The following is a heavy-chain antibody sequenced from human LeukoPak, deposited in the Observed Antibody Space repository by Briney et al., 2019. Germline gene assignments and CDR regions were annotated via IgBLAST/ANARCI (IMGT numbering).Heavy chain of an antibody. V-gene: IGHV4-61*09. CDR2: VYNSGST. Sequence: PSETLSLTCTVSGGSISSGSYYWSWIRQPAGKGLEWIGYVYNSGSTNYNPSLKSRVTISVDTSKNQFSLRLSSVTAADTAVYYCARHRLGRSSSWFSTYYYYGMDVWGQGTTVTVSS. D-gene: IGHD6-13*01. CDR3: ARHRLGRSSSWFSTYYYYGMDV. J-gene: IGHJ6*02. CDR1: GGSISSGSYY.